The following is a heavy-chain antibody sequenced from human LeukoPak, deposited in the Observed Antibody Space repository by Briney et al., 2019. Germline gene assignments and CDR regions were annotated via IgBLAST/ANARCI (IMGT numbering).Heavy chain of an antibody. V-gene: IGHV3-23*01. Sequence: PGGSLRLSCAASGFTFSSYAMTWVRQAPGKGLEWVSSISGSGVSTYYADSVKGRFTISRDNSKNTLYLQMNSLRAEDTAVYYCANWGSYRPYDYYYYGMDVWGQGTTVTVSS. CDR2: ISGSGVST. D-gene: IGHD7-27*01. CDR1: GFTFSSYA. CDR3: ANWGSYRPYDYYYYGMDV. J-gene: IGHJ6*02.